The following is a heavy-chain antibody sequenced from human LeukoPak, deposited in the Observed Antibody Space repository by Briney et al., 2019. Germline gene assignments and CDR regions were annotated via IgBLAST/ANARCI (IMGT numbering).Heavy chain of an antibody. CDR2: IYPDDSDT. V-gene: IGHV5-51*01. D-gene: IGHD3-10*01. Sequence: GESLKISCKTSGYSFTTYWIGWVRQMPGTGLEWVGAIYPDDSDTRYSPSFQGQVVISADRSIRTAYLQWNTLKTSDTAMYYCVRQRGASGTINHFDPWGQGTLVTVS. J-gene: IGHJ5*02. CDR3: VRQRGASGTINHFDP. CDR1: GYSFTTYW.